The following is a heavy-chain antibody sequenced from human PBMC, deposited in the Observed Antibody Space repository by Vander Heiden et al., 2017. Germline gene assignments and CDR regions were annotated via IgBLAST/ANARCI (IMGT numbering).Heavy chain of an antibody. CDR2: IKSKHDGGTT. D-gene: IGHD6-13*01. V-gene: IGHV3-15*01. J-gene: IGHJ4*02. CDR3: ATEGGCGRRGDIAAY. CDR1: GFTFSIAW. Sequence: EVQLVASGGGLVKPGGSLRLSCAASGFTFSIAWMTWVRQGPGKGLEWVGRIKSKHDGGTTDFAAPVKGRFAISRDDSKNTMYLEVNSLKSDDTAIYYCATEGGCGRRGDIAAYWGQGTLVTLSS.